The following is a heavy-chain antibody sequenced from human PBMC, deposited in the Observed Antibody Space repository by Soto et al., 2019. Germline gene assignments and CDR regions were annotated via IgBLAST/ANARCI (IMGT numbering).Heavy chain of an antibody. V-gene: IGHV4-4*02. J-gene: IGHJ4*02. D-gene: IGHD6-13*01. CDR1: GGSISPSNW. CDR3: ARARATIAAAAIFAC. CDR2: VYRTGST. Sequence: QVQLQESGPGLVKPSGTLSLTCAVSGGSISPSNWWSWVRQPPGKGLEWIGEVYRTGSTNYNPSLESRLTISVDKSKNKFSLTLTSVTAADTAVYYCARARATIAAAAIFACWAQATLVTVSS.